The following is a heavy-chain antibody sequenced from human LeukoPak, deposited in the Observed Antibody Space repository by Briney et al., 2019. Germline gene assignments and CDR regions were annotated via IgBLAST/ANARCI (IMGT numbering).Heavy chain of an antibody. CDR2: FDPEDGET. CDR3: AADITMVRGVITNLDY. CDR1: GYTLTELS. J-gene: IGHJ4*02. Sequence: ASVKVSCKVSGYTLTELSMHWVRQAPGKGLEWMGGFDPEDGETIYAQKFQGRVTMTEDTSTDTAYMELSSLRYEERPVYYCAADITMVRGVITNLDYWGQGTLVTVSS. D-gene: IGHD3-10*01. V-gene: IGHV1-24*01.